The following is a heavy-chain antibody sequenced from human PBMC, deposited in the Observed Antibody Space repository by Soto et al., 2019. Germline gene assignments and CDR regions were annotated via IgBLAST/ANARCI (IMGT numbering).Heavy chain of an antibody. D-gene: IGHD1-26*01. CDR3: AREDGSYGSGMDV. J-gene: IGHJ6*02. V-gene: IGHV3-30-3*01. CDR1: GFTFSSYA. CDR2: ISYDGSNK. Sequence: GGSLRLSCAASGFTFSSYAMHWVRQAPGKGLEWVAVISYDGSNKYYADSVKGRFTISRDNSKNTLYLQMNSLRAEDTAVYYCAREDGSYGSGMDVWGQGTTVTVSS.